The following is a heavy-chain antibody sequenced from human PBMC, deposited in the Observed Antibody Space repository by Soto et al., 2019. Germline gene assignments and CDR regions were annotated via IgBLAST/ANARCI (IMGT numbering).Heavy chain of an antibody. CDR1: GYTFTTYG. V-gene: IGHV1-18*01. CDR3: ARDETIATPAGGY. Sequence: QVQLVQSGTEVKQPGASVKVSCKASGYTFTTYGINWVRQAPGQGLEWMGWISAYNGNTNYAQNLQGRVTMTTDTSXSTAYMELXXXXXXDTAVYYCARDETIATPAGGYWGQGTLVTVSS. CDR2: ISAYNGNT. D-gene: IGHD6-6*01. J-gene: IGHJ4*02.